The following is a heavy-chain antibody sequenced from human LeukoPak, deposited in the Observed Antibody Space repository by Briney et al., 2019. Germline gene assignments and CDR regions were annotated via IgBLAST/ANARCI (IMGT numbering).Heavy chain of an antibody. Sequence: GESLKISCAASGFTFSSYAMSWVRQAPGKGLEWVSAISGSGGSTYYADSVKGRFTISRDNSKNTLYLQMNSLRAEDTAVYYCAKDKGAFDIWGQGTMVTVSS. CDR3: AKDKGAFDI. V-gene: IGHV3-23*01. CDR2: ISGSGGST. J-gene: IGHJ3*02. CDR1: GFTFSSYA.